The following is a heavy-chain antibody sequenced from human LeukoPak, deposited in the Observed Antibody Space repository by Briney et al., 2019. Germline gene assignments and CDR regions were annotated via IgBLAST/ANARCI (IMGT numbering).Heavy chain of an antibody. J-gene: IGHJ4*02. V-gene: IGHV1-2*02. CDR2: INPNSSGT. D-gene: IGHD6-13*01. CDR3: ARGAAAAGDY. Sequence: ASVKVSCKASGYTFTGYYIHWVRQAPGQRLESMGWINPNSSGTNYVQKFQGRVTMTTDTSTSTAYMELRSLRSDDTAVYYCARGAAAAGDYWGQGTLVTVSS. CDR1: GYTFTGYY.